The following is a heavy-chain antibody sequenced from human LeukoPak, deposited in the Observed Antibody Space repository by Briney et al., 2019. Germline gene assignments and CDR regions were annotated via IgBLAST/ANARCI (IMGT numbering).Heavy chain of an antibody. D-gene: IGHD6-13*01. Sequence: GGSLRLSCAASGFTFSSYGMHWVRQAPGKGLEWVAVIWYDGSNEYYADSVKGRFTISRDNSKNTLYLQMNSLRAEDTAVYYCAKDSSSWNNWFDSWGQGTLVTVSS. CDR1: GFTFSSYG. CDR3: AKDSSSWNNWFDS. J-gene: IGHJ5*01. V-gene: IGHV3-33*06. CDR2: IWYDGSNE.